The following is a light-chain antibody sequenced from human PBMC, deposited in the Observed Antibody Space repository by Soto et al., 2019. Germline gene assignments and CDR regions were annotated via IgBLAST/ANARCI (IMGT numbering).Light chain of an antibody. V-gene: IGLV1-40*01. CDR3: QSYDSSLSGDV. J-gene: IGLJ1*01. CDR2: GNN. Sequence: QSVLTQPPSVSGAPGQRVTISCTGSSSNIGASYEVHWYQEFSGRAPKLLIYGNNNRPSGVPDRFSGSKSGTSGSLAITGLQAEDEADYYCQSYDSSLSGDVFGTGTKATVL. CDR1: SSNIGASYE.